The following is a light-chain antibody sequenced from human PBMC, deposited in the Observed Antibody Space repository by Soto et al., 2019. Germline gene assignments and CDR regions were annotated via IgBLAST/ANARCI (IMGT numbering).Light chain of an antibody. J-gene: IGKJ3*01. Sequence: EIVLTQSPGTLSLSPGERATLSCRASQSVSSSYLAWYQQKPGQAPRLLIYGASGRATGIPDRFSGSGSGPDLTLTISRLEPEDFAVYYCQQYGSSPLFTFGPGTKVDIK. CDR1: QSVSSSY. V-gene: IGKV3-20*01. CDR2: GAS. CDR3: QQYGSSPLFT.